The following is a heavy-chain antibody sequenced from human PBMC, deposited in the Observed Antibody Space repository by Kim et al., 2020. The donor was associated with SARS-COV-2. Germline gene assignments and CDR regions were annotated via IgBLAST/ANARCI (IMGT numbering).Heavy chain of an antibody. V-gene: IGHV3-30*01. D-gene: IGHD3-22*01. Sequence: SVKGRFTISRDKSKNTLYLQMNSLGAEDTAVYYCARGPYYYDSSGYYGDYWGQGTLVTVSS. J-gene: IGHJ4*02. CDR3: ARGPYYYDSSGYYGDY.